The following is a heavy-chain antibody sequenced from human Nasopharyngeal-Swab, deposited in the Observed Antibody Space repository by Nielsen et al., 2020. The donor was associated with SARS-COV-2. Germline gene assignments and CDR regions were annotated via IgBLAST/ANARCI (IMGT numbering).Heavy chain of an antibody. CDR3: ARTHLYCSGGSCYPDTFDY. CDR2: IYYSGST. Sequence: SETLSLTCTVSGGSVSSGSYYWSWIRQPPGKGLEWSGYIYYSGSTNYNPSLKSRVTISVDTSKNQFSLKLSSVTAADTAVYYCARTHLYCSGGSCYPDTFDYWGQGTLVTVSS. D-gene: IGHD2-15*01. V-gene: IGHV4-61*01. J-gene: IGHJ4*02. CDR1: GGSVSSGSYY.